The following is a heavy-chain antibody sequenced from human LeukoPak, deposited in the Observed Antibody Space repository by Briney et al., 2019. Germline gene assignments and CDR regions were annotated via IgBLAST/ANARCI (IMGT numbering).Heavy chain of an antibody. Sequence: GGSLRLSCATSGFNFDRYTIHWVRQAPGKGLEWVSLAGWAGGTTFYSDSVRGRFTISRDSGRKSVYLQMNSLTTDDTAFYFCAKELDTLFFDYWGQGALVTVSS. CDR1: GFNFDRYT. CDR3: AKELDTLFFDY. D-gene: IGHD5-18*01. V-gene: IGHV3-43*01. CDR2: AGWAGGTT. J-gene: IGHJ4*02.